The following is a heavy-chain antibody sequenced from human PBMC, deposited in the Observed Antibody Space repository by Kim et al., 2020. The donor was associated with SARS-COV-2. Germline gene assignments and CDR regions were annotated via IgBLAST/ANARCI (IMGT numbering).Heavy chain of an antibody. D-gene: IGHD6-25*01. J-gene: IGHJ4*02. CDR3: VRDPAADY. Sequence: GGSLRLSCAASGFTFSSYSMHWVRQAPGKGLVWVSSISSSSSHIYYAESVKGRFTTSRDNAKNSLYLQMNSLRAEDTAVYYCVRDPAADYWGQGTQVSVSS. CDR2: ISSSSSHI. CDR1: GFTFSSYS. V-gene: IGHV3-21*01.